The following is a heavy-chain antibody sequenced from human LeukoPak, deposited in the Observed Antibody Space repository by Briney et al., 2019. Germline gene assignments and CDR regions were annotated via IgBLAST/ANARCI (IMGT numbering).Heavy chain of an antibody. CDR1: GGTFSSYA. J-gene: IGHJ5*02. Sequence: GASVKVSCKASGGTFSSYAISWVRQAPGQGLEWMGGIIPIFGTANYAQKFQGRVTITADKSTSTAYMELSSLRSEDTAVYYCAWYYYDSSGDGFWFDPWGQGTLVTVSS. CDR3: AWYYYDSSGDGFWFDP. CDR2: IIPIFGTA. D-gene: IGHD3-22*01. V-gene: IGHV1-69*06.